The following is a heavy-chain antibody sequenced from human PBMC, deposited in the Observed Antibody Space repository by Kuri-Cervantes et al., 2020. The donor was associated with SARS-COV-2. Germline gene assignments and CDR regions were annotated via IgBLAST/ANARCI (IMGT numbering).Heavy chain of an antibody. CDR2: IWYDGSNK. J-gene: IGHJ3*02. V-gene: IGHV3-33*01. CDR1: GFTFSSYG. Sequence: GESLKISCAASGFTFSSYGMHWVRQAPGKGPEWVAVIWYDGSNKYYADSVKGRFTISRDNSKNTLYLQMNSLRAEDTAVYYCARDLWYYGSGSSELTDAFDIWGQGTMVTVSS. D-gene: IGHD3-10*01. CDR3: ARDLWYYGSGSSELTDAFDI.